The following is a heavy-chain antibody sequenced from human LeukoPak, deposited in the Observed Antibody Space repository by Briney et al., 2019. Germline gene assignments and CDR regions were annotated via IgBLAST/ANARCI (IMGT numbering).Heavy chain of an antibody. CDR1: GFTLSTHW. V-gene: IGHV3-30*02. Sequence: PGGALRLSCAASGFTLSTHWMRWVRQAPGKRLGWVAFIRYDGSNKYYADSVKGRFTISRDNSKNTLYLEMNSLRAEDTGVYYCAKALRTGYFDYWGQGTLVTDCS. D-gene: IGHD7-27*01. CDR2: IRYDGSNK. J-gene: IGHJ4*02. CDR3: AKALRTGYFDY.